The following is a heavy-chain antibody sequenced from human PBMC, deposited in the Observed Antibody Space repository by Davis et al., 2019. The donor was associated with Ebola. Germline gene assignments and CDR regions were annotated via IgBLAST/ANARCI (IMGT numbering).Heavy chain of an antibody. J-gene: IGHJ6*02. CDR3: ARALTTGATSYYYYGMDV. CDR1: GFTFSSYS. V-gene: IGHV3-21*01. CDR2: ISSSSYI. Sequence: PGGSLRLSCAASGFTFSSYSMNWVRQAPGKGLEWVSSISSSSYIYYADSVKGRFTISRDNAKNSLYLQMNSLRAEDTAVYYCARALTTGATSYYYYGMDVWGQGTTVTVSS. D-gene: IGHD4-11*01.